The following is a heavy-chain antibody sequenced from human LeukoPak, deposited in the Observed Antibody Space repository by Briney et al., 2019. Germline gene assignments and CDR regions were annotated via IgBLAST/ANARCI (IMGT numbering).Heavy chain of an antibody. CDR2: INHSGST. CDR1: GGSISSGSYY. D-gene: IGHD2-2*02. J-gene: IGHJ5*02. CDR3: ARPRRYCSSTSCYRQGWFDP. V-gene: IGHV4-39*07. Sequence: PSQTLSLTCTVSGGSISSGSYYWSWIRQPPGKGLEWIGEINHSGSTNYNPSLKSRVTISVDTSKNQFSLKLSSVTAADTAVYYCARPRRYCSSTSCYRQGWFDPWGQGTLVTVSS.